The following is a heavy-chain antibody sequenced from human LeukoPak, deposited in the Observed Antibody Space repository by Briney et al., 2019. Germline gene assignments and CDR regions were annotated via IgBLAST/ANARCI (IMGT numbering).Heavy chain of an antibody. V-gene: IGHV3-23*01. J-gene: IGHJ4*02. D-gene: IGHD3-10*01. CDR2: ITGSGGGT. Sequence: GGSLRLSCAASGITFSSYAMIWVRQAPDKGLEWDAAITGSGGGTYYGDSAKGRFTISRDNSKNTLYLQMNSLRAEDTAVYYCARDGSYGSGSYHDYWGQGTLVTVSS. CDR3: ARDGSYGSGSYHDY. CDR1: GITFSSYA.